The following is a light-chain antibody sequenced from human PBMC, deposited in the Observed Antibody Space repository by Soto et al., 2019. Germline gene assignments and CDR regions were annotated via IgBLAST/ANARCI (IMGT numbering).Light chain of an antibody. V-gene: IGKV3-15*01. J-gene: IGKJ4*01. CDR3: QQYQSLT. CDR2: GTS. Sequence: IVMTQSPGTLSVSPGERATLSCRASQNIGNQVGWYQQKPGQAPRLLIYGTSTRATGIPVRFSGSGSGTDFTLTITRLEPEDFAVYYCQQYQSLTFGGGTKVEIK. CDR1: QNIGNQ.